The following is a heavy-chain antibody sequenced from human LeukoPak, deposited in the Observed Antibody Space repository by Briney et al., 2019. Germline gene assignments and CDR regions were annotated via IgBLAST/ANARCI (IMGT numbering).Heavy chain of an antibody. CDR3: ARASSTSLYFDY. CDR2: IYYSGST. V-gene: IGHV4-30-4*08. D-gene: IGHD2-2*01. Sequence: SETLSLTCTVSGGSISSGDYYWRWIRQPPGTGLEWIGYIYYSGSTYYNPSLKSRVTISVDTSKNQFSLKLSSVTAADTAVYYCARASSTSLYFDYWGQGTLVTVSS. J-gene: IGHJ4*02. CDR1: GGSISSGDYY.